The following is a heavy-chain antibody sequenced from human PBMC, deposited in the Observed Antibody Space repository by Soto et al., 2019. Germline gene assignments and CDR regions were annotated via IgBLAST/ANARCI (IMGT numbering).Heavy chain of an antibody. J-gene: IGHJ4*02. V-gene: IGHV3-23*01. CDR3: AKDVGPTYSYDSSGLGVLLY. Sequence: GGSLRLSCAASGFTFSSYAMSWVRQAPGKGLEWVSAISGSVGSTYYADSVKGRFTISRDNSKNTLYLQMNSLRAEDTGVYYCAKDVGPTYSYDSSGLGVLLYWGQGTLVTVSS. CDR1: GFTFSSYA. D-gene: IGHD3-22*01. CDR2: ISGSVGST.